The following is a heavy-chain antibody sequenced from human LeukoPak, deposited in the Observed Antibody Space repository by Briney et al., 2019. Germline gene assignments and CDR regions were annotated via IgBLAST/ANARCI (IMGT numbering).Heavy chain of an antibody. CDR3: ARNPQGVATTFNYGMDV. Sequence: PGGSLRLSCAASGFTFSSYWTSWVRQAPGKGLEWVANIKQDGSEKYYVDSVKGRFTISRDNAKNSLYLQMNSLRAEDTAVYYCARNPQGVATTFNYGMDVWGQGTTVTVSS. CDR2: IKQDGSEK. CDR1: GFTFSSYW. J-gene: IGHJ6*02. V-gene: IGHV3-7*01. D-gene: IGHD5-12*01.